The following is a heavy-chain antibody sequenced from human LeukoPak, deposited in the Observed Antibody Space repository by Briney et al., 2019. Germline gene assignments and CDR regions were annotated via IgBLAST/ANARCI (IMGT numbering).Heavy chain of an antibody. CDR2: IYYSGST. V-gene: IGHV4-59*01. CDR1: GGSISSYY. Sequence: SETLSLTCTVSGGSISSYYWSWIRQPPGKGLEWIGYIYYSGSTNYNPSLKSRVTISVDTSKNQFSLKLSSVTAADTAVYYCARGRDSSGPLYWGQGTLVTVSS. D-gene: IGHD3-22*01. CDR3: ARGRDSSGPLY. J-gene: IGHJ4*02.